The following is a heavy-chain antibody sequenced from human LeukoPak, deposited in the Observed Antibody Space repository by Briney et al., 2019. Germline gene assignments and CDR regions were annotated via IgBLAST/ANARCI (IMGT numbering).Heavy chain of an antibody. CDR3: ARDYSKYVPSYDC. Sequence: PGGSLRLSCAASGFTFSSYWMAWVRQAPGKELEWVANIKDDGSQKYYVDSVKGRFTISRDNAENSLYLQMNSLRAEDTAMYYCARDYSKYVPSYDCWGQGTLVTVS. V-gene: IGHV3-7*01. CDR1: GFTFSSYW. D-gene: IGHD2-2*01. CDR2: IKDDGSQK. J-gene: IGHJ4*02.